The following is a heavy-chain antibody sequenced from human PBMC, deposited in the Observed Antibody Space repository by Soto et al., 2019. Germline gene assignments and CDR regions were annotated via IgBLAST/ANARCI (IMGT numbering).Heavy chain of an antibody. V-gene: IGHV3-33*01. Sequence: QVQLVESGGGVVQPGRSLRLSCTASGFTFSSYGLHWVRQAPGKGLEWVAVIWYDGRSKYYADSVQGRFTISRDNSKNTLYLQMNNLRAEDAAVYYCARSPCSTSCYVDDYWGQGTLVIVSS. CDR3: ARSPCSTSCYVDDY. J-gene: IGHJ4*02. CDR1: GFTFSSYG. D-gene: IGHD2-2*01. CDR2: IWYDGRSK.